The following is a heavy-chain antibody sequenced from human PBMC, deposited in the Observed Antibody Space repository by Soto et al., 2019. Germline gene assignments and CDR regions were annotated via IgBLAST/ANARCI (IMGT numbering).Heavy chain of an antibody. D-gene: IGHD4-17*01. CDR3: ATSGRTVTTGYFDL. V-gene: IGHV4-31*03. Sequence: QVQLQESGPGLVKPSQTLSLTCTVSGDSISSGGYYWGWIRQHPGKRLEWIGYIYYSWSPNYNPSHKSRVSITEDTSKSLFSLKLSYVTAADTPVYYCATSGRTVTTGYFDLWGRGSLVIV. CDR2: IYYSWSP. J-gene: IGHJ2*01. CDR1: GDSISSGGYY.